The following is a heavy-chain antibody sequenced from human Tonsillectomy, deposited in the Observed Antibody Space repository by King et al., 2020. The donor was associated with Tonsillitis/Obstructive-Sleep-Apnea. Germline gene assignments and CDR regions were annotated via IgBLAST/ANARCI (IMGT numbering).Heavy chain of an antibody. CDR1: GGSFSGYY. J-gene: IGHJ3*02. CDR3: ARAPYCSGGSCYDDALDI. V-gene: IGHV4-34*01. CDR2: INHSGST. D-gene: IGHD2-15*01. Sequence: VPLQQWGAGLLKPSETLSLTCGVYGGSFSGYYWSWIRQPPGKGLEWIGEINHSGSTNYNPSLKSRVTISVDTSKNQFSLKLSFVTAADTAVYYCARAPYCSGGSCYDDALDIWGQGTMVTVSS.